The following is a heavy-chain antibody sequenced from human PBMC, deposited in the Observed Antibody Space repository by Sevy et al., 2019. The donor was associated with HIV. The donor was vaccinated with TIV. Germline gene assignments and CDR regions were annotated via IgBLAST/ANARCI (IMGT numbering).Heavy chain of an antibody. J-gene: IGHJ4*02. CDR2: ISYVGSKK. Sequence: GGSLRLSCAASGFTFSSYALLWVRQAPGKGLEWVSLISYVGSKKYYSDSVKGRFAITREESKTTLFLQMNSLRSEDTAIYYCARVGVSYCTDDCYHRFDYWGRGTLVTVSS. V-gene: IGHV3-30*09. CDR1: GFTFSSYA. CDR3: ARVGVSYCTDDCYHRFDY. D-gene: IGHD2-21*02.